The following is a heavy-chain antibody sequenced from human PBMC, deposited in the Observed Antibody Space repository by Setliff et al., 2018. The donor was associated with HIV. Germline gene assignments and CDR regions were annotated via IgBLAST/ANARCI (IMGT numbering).Heavy chain of an antibody. J-gene: IGHJ3*02. CDR1: GGSIGLYY. D-gene: IGHD3-3*01. CDR2: IFYSGIT. CDR3: ARSKTFYDFWGGYYTHGAFKI. V-gene: IGHV4-59*12. Sequence: SETLSLTCTVSGGSIGLYYWSWIRQPPGKGLEWIGSIFYSGITYYNPSLKSRVTISVDTSKNQFSLNLTSVTAADTAVYYCARSKTFYDFWGGYYTHGAFKIWGLGTMVTVSS.